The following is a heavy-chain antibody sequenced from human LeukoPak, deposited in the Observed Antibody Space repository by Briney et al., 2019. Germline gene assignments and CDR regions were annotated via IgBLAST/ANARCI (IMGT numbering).Heavy chain of an antibody. Sequence: PSETLSLTCTVSGYSISSGYYWGWIRQPPGKGLEWIGSIYHSGSTYYNPSLKSRVTISVDTSKNQFSLKLSSVTAADTAVYYCARNSDHAFDYWGQGTLVTVSS. J-gene: IGHJ4*02. CDR2: IYHSGST. CDR1: GYSISSGYY. V-gene: IGHV4-38-2*02. D-gene: IGHD1/OR15-1a*01. CDR3: ARNSDHAFDY.